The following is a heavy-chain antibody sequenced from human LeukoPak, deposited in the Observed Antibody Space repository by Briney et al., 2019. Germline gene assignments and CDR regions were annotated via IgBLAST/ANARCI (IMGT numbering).Heavy chain of an antibody. CDR1: GFTFDDYA. J-gene: IGHJ4*02. D-gene: IGHD4-23*01. V-gene: IGHV3-9*01. CDR3: AKAGDDYGGQQLDY. Sequence: GGSLRLSCAASGFTFDDYAMHWVRQAPGKGLEWVSGISWNSGSIGYADSVKGRFTISRDNAKNSLYLQMNSLRAEDTALYYCAKAGDDYGGQQLDYWGQGTLVTVSS. CDR2: ISWNSGSI.